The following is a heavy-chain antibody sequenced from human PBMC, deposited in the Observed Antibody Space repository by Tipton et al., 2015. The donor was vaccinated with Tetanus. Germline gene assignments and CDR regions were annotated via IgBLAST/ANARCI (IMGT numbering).Heavy chain of an antibody. CDR1: GDYLSDYY. Sequence: GLVKPSETLSLTCGVFGDYLSDYYWTWVRQPPGKGLEWIGYTHHSGNTKYNPSLSGRVTTSVDTSKNQFSLKISSLTAADTAVYYCARWGDASGSTNLYAFDIWGQGTMVSVSS. D-gene: IGHD3-10*01. V-gene: IGHV4-59*01. CDR2: THHSGNT. J-gene: IGHJ3*02. CDR3: ARWGDASGSTNLYAFDI.